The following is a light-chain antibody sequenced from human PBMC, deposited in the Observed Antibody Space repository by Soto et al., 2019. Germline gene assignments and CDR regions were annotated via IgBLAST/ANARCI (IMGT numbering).Light chain of an antibody. Sequence: QSALTQPASVSGSPGQSITISCTGTSSDVGGYNYVSWYQHHPGKAPKLMIFEVSTRPSGVSNRFSGSKSGNTASLTSSGLQAEDEAEYYCSSYISSSTLVIFGGGTKLTVL. CDR3: SSYISSSTLVI. CDR1: SSDVGGYNY. CDR2: EVS. V-gene: IGLV2-14*01. J-gene: IGLJ2*01.